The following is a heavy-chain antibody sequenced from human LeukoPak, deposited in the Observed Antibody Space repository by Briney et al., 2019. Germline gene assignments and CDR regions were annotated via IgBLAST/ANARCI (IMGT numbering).Heavy chain of an antibody. CDR2: ISYDGSNK. D-gene: IGHD6-19*01. Sequence: GGSLRLSCAASGFTFSSYAMHWVRQAPGKGLEWVAVISYDGSNKYYADSVKGRFTISRDNSKNTLYLQMNSLRAEDTAVYYCARDSPDPVAGNDAFDIWGQGTMVTVSS. V-gene: IGHV3-30*04. J-gene: IGHJ3*02. CDR1: GFTFSSYA. CDR3: ARDSPDPVAGNDAFDI.